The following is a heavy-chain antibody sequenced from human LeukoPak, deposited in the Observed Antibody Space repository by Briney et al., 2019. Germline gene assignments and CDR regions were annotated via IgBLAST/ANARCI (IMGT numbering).Heavy chain of an antibody. CDR1: GFTFDDYA. Sequence: AGGSLRLSCAASGFTFDDYAMHWVRQAPGKGLEWVSGISWNSGSIGYADSVKGRFTISRDNAKNSLYLQMNSLRAEDTAVYYCARIPIRGVITHGMDVWGQGTTVTVSS. J-gene: IGHJ6*02. D-gene: IGHD3-10*01. CDR3: ARIPIRGVITHGMDV. V-gene: IGHV3-9*01. CDR2: ISWNSGSI.